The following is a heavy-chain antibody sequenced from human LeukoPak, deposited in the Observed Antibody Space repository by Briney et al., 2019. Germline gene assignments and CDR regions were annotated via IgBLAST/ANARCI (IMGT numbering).Heavy chain of an antibody. CDR1: GGSINTHC. Sequence: SETLSLTCTVSGGSINTHCWTWIRQPPGKGLEWIGYISYIGTTNYNPSLKSRVSISVDTSKTYISLKLSSVTAADTAVYYCARDQTTVTKGFDIWGQGTKVTVSS. V-gene: IGHV4-59*11. D-gene: IGHD4-17*01. CDR2: ISYIGTT. J-gene: IGHJ3*02. CDR3: ARDQTTVTKGFDI.